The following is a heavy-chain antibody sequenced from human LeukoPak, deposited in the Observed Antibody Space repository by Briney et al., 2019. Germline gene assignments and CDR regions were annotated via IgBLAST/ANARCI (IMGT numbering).Heavy chain of an antibody. CDR2: IYYSGST. J-gene: IGHJ4*02. V-gene: IGHV4-59*08. CDR3: ARHATVRGVIGY. D-gene: IGHD3-10*01. Sequence: PSETLSLTCTVSGGSISSYYWSWVRQPPGKGLEWIGYIYYSGSTNYNPSLKSRVTISVDTSKNQFSLKLSSMTAADTAVYYCARHATVRGVIGYWGQGTLATVSS. CDR1: GGSISSYY.